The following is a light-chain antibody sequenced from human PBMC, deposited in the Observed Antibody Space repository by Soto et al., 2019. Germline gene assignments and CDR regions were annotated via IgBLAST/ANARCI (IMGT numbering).Light chain of an antibody. Sequence: QSVLTQPASLSGSPGQSITISCTGTSSDVGGYDSVSWYQHHPGKPPKLMIYDVNNRPSGVSNRFSGSKSDNTASLTISGLQAEDEADYYCSSYTSNITPFVFGTGTKLTVL. V-gene: IGLV2-14*03. CDR2: DVN. CDR1: SSDVGGYDS. CDR3: SSYTSNITPFV. J-gene: IGLJ1*01.